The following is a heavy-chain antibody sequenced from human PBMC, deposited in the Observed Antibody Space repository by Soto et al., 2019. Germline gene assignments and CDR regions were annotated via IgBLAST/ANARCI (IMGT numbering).Heavy chain of an antibody. CDR1: GFTFSSYW. J-gene: IGHJ4*02. CDR2: IKQDGSEK. V-gene: IGHV3-7*03. D-gene: IGHD3-3*01. CDR3: ARYHFWSGYYIFDY. Sequence: EVQLVESGGGLVQPGGSLRLSCAASGFTFSSYWMSWVRQAPGKGLEWVANIKQDGSEKYYVDSVKGRFTISRDNAKNSLYLQMNSLRAEDTAVYYCARYHFWSGYYIFDYWGQGTLVTVSS.